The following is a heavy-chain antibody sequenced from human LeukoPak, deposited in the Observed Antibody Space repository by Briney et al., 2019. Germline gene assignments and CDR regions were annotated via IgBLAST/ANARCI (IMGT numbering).Heavy chain of an antibody. J-gene: IGHJ4*02. CDR1: GFTFSSYW. CDR3: ASSHYDFWSGYYLY. Sequence: GGSLRLSCAAPGFTFSSYWMSWVRQAPGKGLEWVANIKQDGSEKYYVDSVKGRFTISRDNAKNSLYLQRNSLRAEDTAVYYCASSHYDFWSGYYLYWGQGTLVTVSS. CDR2: IKQDGSEK. V-gene: IGHV3-7*01. D-gene: IGHD3-3*01.